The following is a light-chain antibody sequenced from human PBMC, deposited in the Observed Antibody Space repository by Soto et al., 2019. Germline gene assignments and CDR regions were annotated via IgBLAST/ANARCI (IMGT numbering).Light chain of an antibody. CDR3: QVWDSSSDHYV. V-gene: IGLV3-21*04. CDR1: NIGSKS. J-gene: IGLJ1*01. Sequence: SYVLTQTPSVSVAPGKTARITCGGNNIGSKSVHWYQQRPGQAPVLVMYNDSDRPSGIPERISGSNSGNTATLTISRVEAGDEADYYCQVWDSSSDHYVFGTGTKVTVL. CDR2: NDS.